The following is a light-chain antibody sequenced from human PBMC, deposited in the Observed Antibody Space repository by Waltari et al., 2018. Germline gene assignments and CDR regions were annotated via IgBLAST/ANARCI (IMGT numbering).Light chain of an antibody. J-gene: IGLJ3*02. Sequence: LVLTQSPSASASLGASVKLTCTLSSGYSSNVIAWLQQQPGKGPRYLMKVNSDGSHRKGDVIPDRFSASKSGTECYLTISSLQSEDEADYYCQTGGHGTWVFGGGTKLTVL. CDR1: SGYSSNV. CDR2: VNSDGSH. CDR3: QTGGHGTWV. V-gene: IGLV4-69*01.